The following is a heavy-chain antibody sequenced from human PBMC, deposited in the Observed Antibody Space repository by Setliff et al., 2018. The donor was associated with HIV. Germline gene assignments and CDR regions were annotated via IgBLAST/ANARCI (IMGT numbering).Heavy chain of an antibody. D-gene: IGHD1-1*01. CDR1: GGSISSGYYY. CDR3: ARRYHDASGFYNS. J-gene: IGHJ4*02. CDR2: IHYSRGS. V-gene: IGHV4-39*02. Sequence: SETLSLTCTVSGGSISSGYYYWDWLRQPPGKGLEWIGNIHYSRGSSYNASLKSRVTISLDTSKNHFSLKLSSVAAADTAVYYCARRYHDASGFYNSWGQGVLVTVSS.